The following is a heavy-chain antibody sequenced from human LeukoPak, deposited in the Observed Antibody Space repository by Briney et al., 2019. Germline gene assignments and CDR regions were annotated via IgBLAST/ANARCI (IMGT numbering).Heavy chain of an antibody. CDR2: INPNSGGT. CDR3: AGVFDIAAASQNFDY. J-gene: IGHJ4*02. V-gene: IGHV1-2*02. D-gene: IGHD6-13*01. Sequence: ASVKVSCKASGYTFINYYIHWVRLAPGQGLEWMGWINPNSGGTNYAQKFQGRVSMTRDTSISTAYMELSRLRSDDTAVYYCAGVFDIAAASQNFDYWGQGTLVTVSS. CDR1: GYTFINYY.